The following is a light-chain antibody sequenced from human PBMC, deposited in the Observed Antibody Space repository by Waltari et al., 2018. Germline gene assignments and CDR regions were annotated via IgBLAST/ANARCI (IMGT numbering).Light chain of an antibody. CDR3: QQYSYWPPNT. V-gene: IGKV3-15*01. CDR2: GAS. J-gene: IGKJ2*01. Sequence: EVVMTQSPATLSVSPGERATLSCRASQNLNRDLAWYQQRPSQAPRLLIYGASTRATDVPDRFSGSGSGTEFTLTVSSVQSEDFAVYYCQQYSYWPPNTFGQGTKLDIK. CDR1: QNLNRD.